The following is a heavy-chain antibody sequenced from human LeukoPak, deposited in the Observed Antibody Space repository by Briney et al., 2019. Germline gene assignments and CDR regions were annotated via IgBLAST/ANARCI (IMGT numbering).Heavy chain of an antibody. D-gene: IGHD2-8*01. Sequence: GESLKISCKGSGYSFTSYWIAWVRQMSGKGLEWMGMIYPGDSGTRYSPSFQGQVTISADKSINTAYVQWSSLKASDTAMYYCAVGLGVTPPGTFDYWGRGTLITVSS. CDR2: IYPGDSGT. J-gene: IGHJ4*02. V-gene: IGHV5-51*01. CDR3: AVGLGVTPPGTFDY. CDR1: GYSFTSYW.